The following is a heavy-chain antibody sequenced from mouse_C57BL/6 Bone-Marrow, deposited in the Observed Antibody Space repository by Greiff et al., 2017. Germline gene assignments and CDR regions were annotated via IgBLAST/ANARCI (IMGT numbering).Heavy chain of an antibody. Sequence: EVQRVESGGGLVKPGGSLKLSCAASGFTFSDYGMHWVRQAPEKGLEWVAYISSGSSTLYYADTVKGRFTISRDNAKNTLFLQMTSLRSEDTAMYYCARRAIYYYGSSYFYYAMDYWGQGTSVTVSS. CDR1: GFTFSDYG. CDR3: ARRAIYYYGSSYFYYAMDY. D-gene: IGHD1-1*01. V-gene: IGHV5-17*01. CDR2: ISSGSSTL. J-gene: IGHJ4*01.